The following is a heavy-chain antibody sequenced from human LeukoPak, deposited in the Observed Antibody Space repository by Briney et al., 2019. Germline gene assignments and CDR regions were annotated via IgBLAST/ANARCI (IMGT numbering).Heavy chain of an antibody. V-gene: IGHV3-23*01. CDR2: ISGSGGST. J-gene: IGHJ4*02. D-gene: IGHD3-22*01. CDR3: AKFGGRYYYDSSGYYYFDY. Sequence: GGSLRLSCAASGFTLSSYAMSWVRQAPGKGLEWVSAISGSGGSTYYADSVKGRFTISRDNSKNTLYLQMNSLRAEDTAVYYCAKFGGRYYYDSSGYYYFDYWGQGTLVTVSS. CDR1: GFTLSSYA.